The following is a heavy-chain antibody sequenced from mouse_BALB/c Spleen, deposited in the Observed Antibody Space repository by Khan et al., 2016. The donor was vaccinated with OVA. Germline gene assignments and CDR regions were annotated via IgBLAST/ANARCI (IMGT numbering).Heavy chain of an antibody. CDR1: GFIFSSYG. J-gene: IGHJ4*01. CDR3: TRFITTTTGDYYAMDY. CDR2: ISSGGTYT. Sequence: EVELVESGGDLVNPGGSLKLSCAASGFIFSSYGMSWVRQTPDKRLEWVATISSGGTYTYYPDSVKGRFTISRDNAKHTLSLQLSSLKSEDTAMYYGTRFITTTTGDYYAMDYWGQGTSVTVSS. V-gene: IGHV5-6*01. D-gene: IGHD1-2*01.